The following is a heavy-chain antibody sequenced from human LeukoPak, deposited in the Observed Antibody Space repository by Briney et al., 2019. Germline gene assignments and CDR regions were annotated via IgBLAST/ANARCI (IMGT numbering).Heavy chain of an antibody. CDR3: ARDPYDYYYYGMDV. J-gene: IGHJ6*04. CDR2: INAGNGNT. D-gene: IGHD3-16*01. CDR1: GYTFTSYA. V-gene: IGHV1-3*01. Sequence: ASVKVSCKASGYTFTSYAMHWVRQAPGQRLEWMGWINAGNGNTKYSQKFQGRVIITRDTSASTAYMELSSLRSEDTAVYYCARDPYDYYYYGMDVWGKGTTVTVSS.